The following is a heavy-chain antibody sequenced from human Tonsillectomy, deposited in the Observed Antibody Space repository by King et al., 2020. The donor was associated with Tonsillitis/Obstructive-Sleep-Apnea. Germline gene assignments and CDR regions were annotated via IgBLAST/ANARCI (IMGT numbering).Heavy chain of an antibody. J-gene: IGHJ6*03. CDR2: INPSGGST. CDR1: GYTFTSYY. D-gene: IGHD1-26*01. CDR3: ARSGEGATTLGYYYYMDV. V-gene: IGHV1-46*01. Sequence: VQLVESGAEVKKPGASVKVSCKASGYTFTSYYMHWVRQAPGQGLEWMGIINPSGGSTSYAQKFQGRVTMTRDTSTSTVYMELSSLRSEDTAVYYCARSGEGATTLGYYYYMDVWGKGTTVTVSS.